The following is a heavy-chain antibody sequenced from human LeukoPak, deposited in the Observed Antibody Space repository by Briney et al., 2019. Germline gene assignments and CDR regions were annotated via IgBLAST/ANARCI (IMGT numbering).Heavy chain of an antibody. CDR1: GGSISSSNW. V-gene: IGHV4-4*02. CDR2: IYHSGST. D-gene: IGHD3-22*01. Sequence: SETLSLTCAVSGGSISSSNWWSWVRQPPGKGLEWIGEIYHSGSTNYNPSLKSRVTISVDKSKNQFSLKLSSVTAADTAMYYCARLFQYYYDSSGYLDYWGQGTLVTVSS. J-gene: IGHJ4*02. CDR3: ARLFQYYYDSSGYLDY.